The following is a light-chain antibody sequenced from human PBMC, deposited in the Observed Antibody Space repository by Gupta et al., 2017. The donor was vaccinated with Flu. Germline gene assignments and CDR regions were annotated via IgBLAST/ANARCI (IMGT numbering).Light chain of an antibody. CDR1: QSLLHSNGYNY. V-gene: IGKV2-28*01. Sequence: LPVTPGEPASISCRSSQSLLHSNGYNYLDWYLQKPGQSPQLLIYLGSNRASGVPDRFSGGGSGTDFTLQISRVEAEDVGVYYCMQALQTGFGQGTNLEIK. J-gene: IGKJ2*03. CDR2: LGS. CDR3: MQALQTG.